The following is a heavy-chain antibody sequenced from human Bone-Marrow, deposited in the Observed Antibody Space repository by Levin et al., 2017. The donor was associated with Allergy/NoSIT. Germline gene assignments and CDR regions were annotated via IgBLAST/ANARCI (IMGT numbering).Heavy chain of an antibody. CDR3: TRAGGVGTVDY. V-gene: IGHV3-7*03. CDR1: GFIFSDYW. J-gene: IGHJ4*02. D-gene: IGHD3-16*01. CDR2: TAQGGSEQ. Sequence: PGGSLRLSCEASGFIFSDYWMGWVRQAPGKGLEWVATTAQGGSEQYYVDSVKGRFTISRDNAKNSLYLQMNSLRDEDTAVYYCTRAGGVGTVDYWGQGTLVTVSS.